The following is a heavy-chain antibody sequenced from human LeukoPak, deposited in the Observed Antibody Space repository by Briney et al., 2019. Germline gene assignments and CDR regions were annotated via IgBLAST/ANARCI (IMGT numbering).Heavy chain of an antibody. CDR2: IRYDGSNK. CDR1: GFPFSSYG. CDR3: AKEVKQQLGYFDY. D-gene: IGHD6-13*01. Sequence: PGGSLRLSCAASGFPFSSYGMHWVRQAPGKGLEWVAFIRYDGSNKYYADSVKGRFTISRDNSKNTLYLQMNSLRAEDTAVYYCAKEVKQQLGYFDYWGQGTLVTVSS. V-gene: IGHV3-30*02. J-gene: IGHJ4*02.